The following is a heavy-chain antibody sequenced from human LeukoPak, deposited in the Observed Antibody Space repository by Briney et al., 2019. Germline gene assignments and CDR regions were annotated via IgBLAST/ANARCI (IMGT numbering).Heavy chain of an antibody. CDR2: ISSGGGTI. D-gene: IGHD6-13*01. CDR1: GFTFSSYA. CDR3: ATIGSGSWYFYY. V-gene: IGHV3-48*03. Sequence: GGSLRLSCAASGFTFSSYAMSWVRQAPGKGLEWVSYISSGGGTIYYAVSVKGRFTISRDNTKNSLYLQMNSLRAEDTAVYYCATIGSGSWYFYYWGQGTLVTVSS. J-gene: IGHJ4*02.